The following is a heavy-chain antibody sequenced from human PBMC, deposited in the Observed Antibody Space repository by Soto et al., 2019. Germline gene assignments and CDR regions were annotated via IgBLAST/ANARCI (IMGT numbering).Heavy chain of an antibody. CDR2: ITPFSGDV. CDR3: ASGGAGSGPFTWELPDH. J-gene: IGHJ4*02. V-gene: IGHV1-45*02. Sequence: QMQLVQSGAEVKKTGSTVTVSCKALGNTFTYRYLHWVRQAPGQALEWMGWITPFSGDVHYAQKFQESVTITRDRSINTADMRMSSLRSEDTAMDYCASGGAGSGPFTWELPDHWGQGTLVTVSS. D-gene: IGHD1-26*01. CDR1: GNTFTYRY.